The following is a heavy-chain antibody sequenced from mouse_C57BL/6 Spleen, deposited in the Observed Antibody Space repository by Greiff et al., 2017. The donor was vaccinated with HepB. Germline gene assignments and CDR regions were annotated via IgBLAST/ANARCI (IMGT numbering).Heavy chain of an antibody. Sequence: EVKLMESGPELVKPGASVKISCKASGYTFTDYYMNWVKQSHGKSLEWIGDINPNNGGTSYNQKFKGKATLTVDKSSSTAYMELRSLTSEDSAVYYCAREGYGNWFAYWGQGTLVTVSA. D-gene: IGHD2-1*01. V-gene: IGHV1-26*01. CDR1: GYTFTDYY. CDR3: AREGYGNWFAY. CDR2: INPNNGGT. J-gene: IGHJ3*01.